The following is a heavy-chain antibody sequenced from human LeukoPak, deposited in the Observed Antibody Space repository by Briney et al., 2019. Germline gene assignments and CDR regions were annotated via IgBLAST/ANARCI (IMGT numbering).Heavy chain of an antibody. D-gene: IGHD6-6*01. J-gene: IGHJ3*02. V-gene: IGHV1-69*04. CDR2: IIPILGIA. CDR1: GGTFSSYA. Sequence: SVKVSCKASGGTFSSYAISWVRQAPGQGLEWMGRIIPILGIANYAQKFQGRVTITADESTSTAYMELSSLRSEDTAVYYCARDRFGRAARPGDAFDIWGQGTMVTVSS. CDR3: ARDRFGRAARPGDAFDI.